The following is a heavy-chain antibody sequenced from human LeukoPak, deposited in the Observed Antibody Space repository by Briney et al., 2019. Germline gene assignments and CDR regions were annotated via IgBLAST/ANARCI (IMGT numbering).Heavy chain of an antibody. CDR1: GFIFSSYG. CDR3: ARRATDSPYAFDI. J-gene: IGHJ3*02. Sequence: SGGSLRLSCAASGFIFSSYGIHWVRQAPGKGLEWVALIWYDGSNKYYADSARGRFTISRDNSKNTVYLQLDSLRAEDTAVYYCARRATDSPYAFDIWGQGTMVTVSS. D-gene: IGHD1-26*01. CDR2: IWYDGSNK. V-gene: IGHV3-33*01.